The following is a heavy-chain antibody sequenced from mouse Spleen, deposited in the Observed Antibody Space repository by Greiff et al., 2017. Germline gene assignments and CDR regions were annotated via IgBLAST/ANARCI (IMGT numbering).Heavy chain of an antibody. CDR2: ISYDGSN. CDR1: GYSITSGYY. Sequence: ESGPGLVKPSQSLSLTCSVTGYSITSGYYWNWIRQFPGNKLEWMGYISYDGSNNYNPSLKNRISITRDTSKNQFFLKLNSVTTEDTATYYCAREYYGNCFDYWGQGTTLTVSS. V-gene: IGHV3-6*01. J-gene: IGHJ2*01. D-gene: IGHD2-1*01. CDR3: AREYYGNCFDY.